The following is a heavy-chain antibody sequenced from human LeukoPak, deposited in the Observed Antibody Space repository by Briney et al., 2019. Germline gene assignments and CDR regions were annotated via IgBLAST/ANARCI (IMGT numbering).Heavy chain of an antibody. J-gene: IGHJ6*03. CDR3: ARASVPVAPLYYYYYMDV. CDR1: GGSISSYY. Sequence: SETLSLTCTVSGGSISSYYWSWIRQPPGKGLGWIGYIYYSGSTNYNPSLKSRVTISVDTSKNQFSLKLSSVTAADTAVYYCARASVPVAPLYYYYYMDVWGKGTTVTVSS. D-gene: IGHD2-15*01. V-gene: IGHV4-59*01. CDR2: IYYSGST.